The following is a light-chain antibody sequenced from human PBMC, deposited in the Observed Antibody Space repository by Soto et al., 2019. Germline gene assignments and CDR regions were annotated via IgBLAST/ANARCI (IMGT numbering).Light chain of an antibody. CDR2: GAS. J-gene: IGKJ2*01. V-gene: IGKV3-15*01. Sequence: ERVMTQSPATLSVSPGERATLSCRASQSVSSNLAWYQHKPGQAPRLLIYGASTRATGIPARFSGSGSGTEFTLTISSLQSADFAFYSCQQYNNWPYTFGQGTKLEIK. CDR1: QSVSSN. CDR3: QQYNNWPYT.